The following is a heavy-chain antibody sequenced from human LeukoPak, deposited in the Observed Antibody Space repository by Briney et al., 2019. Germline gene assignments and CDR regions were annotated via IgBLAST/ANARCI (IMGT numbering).Heavy chain of an antibody. CDR3: AKVRGAGVSDI. CDR1: GGSISSGGYS. D-gene: IGHD3-10*01. CDR2: IYHSGST. J-gene: IGHJ3*02. V-gene: IGHV4-30-2*01. Sequence: SQTLSLTCAVSGGSISSGGYSWSWIRQPPGQGLEWIGYIYHSGSTYYNPSLKSRVTISVDRSKNQFSLKLSSVTAADTAVYYCAKVRGAGVSDIWGQGTMVTVSS.